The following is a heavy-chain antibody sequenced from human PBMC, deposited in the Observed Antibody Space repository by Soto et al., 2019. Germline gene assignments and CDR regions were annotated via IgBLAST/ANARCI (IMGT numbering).Heavy chain of an antibody. D-gene: IGHD5-12*01. CDR3: ARGAGGYDFTY. CDR1: GGSFSGYY. V-gene: IGHV4-34*01. CDR2: INHSGST. Sequence: SETLSLTCAVYGGSFSGYYWSWIRQPPGKGLEWIGEINHSGSTNYNPSLKSRVTISVDTSKNQFSPKLSSVTAADTAVYYCARGAGGYDFTYWGQGTLVTASS. J-gene: IGHJ4*02.